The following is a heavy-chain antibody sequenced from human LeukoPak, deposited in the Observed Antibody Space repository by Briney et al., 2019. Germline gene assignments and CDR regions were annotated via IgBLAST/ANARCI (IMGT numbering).Heavy chain of an antibody. D-gene: IGHD6-6*01. Sequence: GGSLRLSCAASGFTFSSYSMNWVRQAPGKGLEWVAFIRYDGSNKYYADSVKGRFTISRDNSKNTLYLQMNSLRAEDTAVYYCAKLFTAGAWQGDSSSSRDYYYYYYMDVWGKGTTVTVSS. CDR1: GFTFSSYS. V-gene: IGHV3-30*02. J-gene: IGHJ6*03. CDR2: IRYDGSNK. CDR3: AKLFTAGAWQGDSSSSRDYYYYYYMDV.